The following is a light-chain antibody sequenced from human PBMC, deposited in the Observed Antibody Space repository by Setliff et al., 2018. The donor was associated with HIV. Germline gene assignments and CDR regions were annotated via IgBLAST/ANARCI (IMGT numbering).Light chain of an antibody. CDR2: EVT. V-gene: IGLV2-14*01. J-gene: IGLJ1*01. CDR3: SSYTSTYTLYV. Sequence: ALTQPASVSGSPGQSITISCTGTSSDVGGYNYVSWYQHHPGKAPKLMIYEVTNRPSGVSTRFSGSKSGNTASLTISGLQAEDDANYYCSSYTSTYTLYVFGTGTKVTVL. CDR1: SSDVGGYNY.